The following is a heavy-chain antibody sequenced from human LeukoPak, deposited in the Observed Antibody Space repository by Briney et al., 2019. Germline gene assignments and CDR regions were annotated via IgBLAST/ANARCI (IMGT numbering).Heavy chain of an antibody. V-gene: IGHV4-4*07. CDR3: ARGVVVVVATRLHYYYYYMDV. CDR1: GGSISSYY. J-gene: IGHJ6*03. D-gene: IGHD2-15*01. Sequence: SETLSLTCTVSGGSISSYYWSWIRQPAGKGLEWIGRIYTSGSTNYNPSLKSRVTMSVDTSKNQFSLKLSSVTAADTAVYYCARGVVVVVATRLHYYYYYMDVWGKGTTVTVSS. CDR2: IYTSGST.